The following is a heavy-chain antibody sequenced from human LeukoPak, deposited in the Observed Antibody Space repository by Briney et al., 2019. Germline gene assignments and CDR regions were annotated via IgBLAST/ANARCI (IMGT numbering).Heavy chain of an antibody. CDR3: ARHRLVVPAAIPSWFDP. CDR1: GGSISSSSYY. J-gene: IGHJ5*02. D-gene: IGHD2-2*01. CDR2: IYYSGST. Sequence: PSETLSLTCTVSGGSISSSSYYWGWIRQPPGKGLEWIGSIYYSGSTYYNPSLKSRVTISVDTSKNQFSLKLSSVTAADTAVYYCARHRLVVPAAIPSWFDPWGQGTLVTVSS. V-gene: IGHV4-39*01.